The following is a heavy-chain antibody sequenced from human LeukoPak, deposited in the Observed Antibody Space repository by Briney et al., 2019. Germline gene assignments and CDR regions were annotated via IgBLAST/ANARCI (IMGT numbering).Heavy chain of an antibody. CDR3: ARDTYSGLPWAFDI. J-gene: IGHJ3*02. V-gene: IGHV4-59*01. D-gene: IGHD1-26*01. CDR1: GGSISSYY. CDR2: IYYSGST. Sequence: SETLSLTCTVSGGSISSYYWSWIRRPPGKGLEWIGYIYYSGSTNYNPSLKSRVTISVDTSKNQFSLKLSSVTAADTAVYYCARDTYSGLPWAFDIWGQGTMVTVSS.